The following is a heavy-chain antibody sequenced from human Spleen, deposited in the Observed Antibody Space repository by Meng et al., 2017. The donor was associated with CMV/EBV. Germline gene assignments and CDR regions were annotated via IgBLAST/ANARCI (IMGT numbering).Heavy chain of an antibody. V-gene: IGHV3-11*01. D-gene: IGHD3-22*01. CDR1: GFTFSDYY. CDR2: ISGGSSTI. J-gene: IGHJ4*02. CDR3: ARVGGSGYYADS. Sequence: GESLKISCAASGFTFSDYYISWIRQAPGKGLEWVSYISGGSSTIYYADSVKGRFTISRDNAKNSLYLQMNSLRAEDTAEYYCARVGGSGYYADSWGQGTLVTVSS.